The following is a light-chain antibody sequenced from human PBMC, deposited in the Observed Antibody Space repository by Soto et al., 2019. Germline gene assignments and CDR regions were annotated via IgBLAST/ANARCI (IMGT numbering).Light chain of an antibody. CDR1: QSVSSIN. Sequence: EIVLTQSPGTLSLSPGERATLSCRASQSVSSINLAWYHQKPGQAPRLLIYGASSRATGIPDRFSGSGSGTDFTLTISRLEPEDFAVYYCQQYGSSPFTFGPGTKVDIK. V-gene: IGKV3-20*01. J-gene: IGKJ3*01. CDR3: QQYGSSPFT. CDR2: GAS.